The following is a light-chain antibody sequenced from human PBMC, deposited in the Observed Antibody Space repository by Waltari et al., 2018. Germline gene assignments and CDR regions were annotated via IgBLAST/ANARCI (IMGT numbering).Light chain of an antibody. CDR1: QSVGSY. V-gene: IGKV3-11*01. Sequence: EIVLTRSPATLSLSPGDRATLSCRASQSVGSYLAWYQQKPGQSPGLLIFDASNRATGIPARFSGSGSGTDFTLTISSLEPEDFAVYYCQHRSSWPTLTFGGGTKVEIK. CDR2: DAS. CDR3: QHRSSWPTLT. J-gene: IGKJ4*01.